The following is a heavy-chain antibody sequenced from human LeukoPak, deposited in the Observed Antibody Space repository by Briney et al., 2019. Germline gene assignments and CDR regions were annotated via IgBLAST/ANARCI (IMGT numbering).Heavy chain of an antibody. CDR1: GFTFDDYG. J-gene: IGHJ6*03. CDR3: ARAIGSYVSSYYYYMDV. D-gene: IGHD1-26*01. CDR2: INWNGGST. V-gene: IGHV3-20*04. Sequence: LGGSLRLSCAASGFTFDDYGMSWVRQAPGKGLEWVTGINWNGGSTGYADSVKGRFTISRDNAKNSLYLQMNSLRDEDTALYYCARAIGSYVSSYYYYMDVWGKGTTVTVSS.